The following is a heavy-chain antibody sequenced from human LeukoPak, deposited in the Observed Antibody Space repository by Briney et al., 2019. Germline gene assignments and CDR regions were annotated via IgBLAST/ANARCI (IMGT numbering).Heavy chain of an antibody. D-gene: IGHD3-16*02. Sequence: ASVKVSCKASGYTFNSYGISWVRQAPGQGLEWMGSISPYNGNTKYAERPQGRVIMTTDTSTRTAYMELRSLRSDDTAVFYCARDQYDYVWGSYRPYFDYWGQGTLVTVSS. CDR3: ARDQYDYVWGSYRPYFDY. V-gene: IGHV1-18*04. J-gene: IGHJ4*02. CDR1: GYTFNSYG. CDR2: ISPYNGNT.